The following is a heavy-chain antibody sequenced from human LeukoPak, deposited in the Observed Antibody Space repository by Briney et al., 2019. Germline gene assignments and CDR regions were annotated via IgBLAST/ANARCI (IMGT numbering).Heavy chain of an antibody. CDR2: IKQDGSEK. Sequence: GGSLRLSCAASGFTFSSYWMSWVRQAPGQGLEWVANIKQDGSEKYYVDSVKGRFTISRDNAKNSLYLQMNSLRAEDTAVYYCARGFSGWYGYYFDYWGQGTLVTVSS. D-gene: IGHD6-19*01. CDR1: GFTFSSYW. V-gene: IGHV3-7*01. CDR3: ARGFSGWYGYYFDY. J-gene: IGHJ4*02.